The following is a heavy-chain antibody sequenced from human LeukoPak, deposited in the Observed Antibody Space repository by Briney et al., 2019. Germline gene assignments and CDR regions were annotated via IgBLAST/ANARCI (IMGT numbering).Heavy chain of an antibody. CDR3: ARGPNYPSPSPFDY. CDR1: GGSISSYY. CDR2: IYTSGST. Sequence: SETLSLTCTVSGGSISSYYWSWIRQPAGKGLEWIGRIYTSGSTNYNPSLKSRVTMSVDASKNQFSLKLSSVTAADTAVYYCARGPNYPSPSPFDYWGQGTLVTVSS. V-gene: IGHV4-4*07. D-gene: IGHD5-24*01. J-gene: IGHJ4*01.